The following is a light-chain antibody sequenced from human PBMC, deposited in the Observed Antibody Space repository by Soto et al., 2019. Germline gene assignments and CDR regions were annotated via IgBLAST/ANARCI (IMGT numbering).Light chain of an antibody. Sequence: QSALTQSPSASGSPGQSVTISCTGTSSDVGGYNYVSWYQQHPGKAPKLMIYEVNKRPSGVPDRFSGSKSGNTASLTVSGLQAEDEAYYYCSSYAGSNNFGVFGTGTKVTVL. V-gene: IGLV2-8*01. CDR2: EVN. CDR3: SSYAGSNNFGV. J-gene: IGLJ1*01. CDR1: SSDVGGYNY.